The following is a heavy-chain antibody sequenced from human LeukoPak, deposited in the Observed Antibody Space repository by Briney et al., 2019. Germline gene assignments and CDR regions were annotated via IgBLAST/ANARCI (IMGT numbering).Heavy chain of an antibody. Sequence: SETLSLTCTVSGGSISSYYWSWIRQPPGKGLEWIGYIYYSGSTNYNPSLKSRVTISVDTSKSQFSLKLSSVTAADTAVYYCARERRYCSSTSCYRDGFDYWGQGTLVTVSS. CDR2: IYYSGST. CDR3: ARERRYCSSTSCYRDGFDY. V-gene: IGHV4-59*01. J-gene: IGHJ4*02. D-gene: IGHD2-2*01. CDR1: GGSISSYY.